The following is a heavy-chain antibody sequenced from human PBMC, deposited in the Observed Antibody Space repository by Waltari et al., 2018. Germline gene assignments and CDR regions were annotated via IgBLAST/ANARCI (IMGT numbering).Heavy chain of an antibody. Sequence: EVRLVESGGDLVQPGGSLRLSCAASGFPVSSDSMNWLRQAPGKGLEWVSVIYSGGSANYTDSVNGRFIVSRDNSRNTLYLQMNGLRADDTAIYYCARGHRGSRPLWGQGTLVTVSS. J-gene: IGHJ4*02. CDR1: GFPVSSDS. D-gene: IGHD3-10*01. CDR2: IYSGGSA. CDR3: ARGHRGSRPL. V-gene: IGHV3-53*01.